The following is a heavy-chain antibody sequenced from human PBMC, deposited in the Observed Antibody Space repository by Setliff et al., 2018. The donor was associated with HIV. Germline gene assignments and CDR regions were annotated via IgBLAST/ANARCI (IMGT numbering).Heavy chain of an antibody. J-gene: IGHJ6*03. CDR1: GGSFSGYY. CDR3: NIYYYYYMDV. V-gene: IGHV4-34*01. Sequence: PSETLSLTCAVYGGSFSGYYWSWIRQPPGKGLEWIGEINHSGSTNYNPSLKSRVTISVDTSKDQFSLKLSSVTAADTAVYYCNIYYYYYMDVWGKGTTVTV. CDR2: INHSGST.